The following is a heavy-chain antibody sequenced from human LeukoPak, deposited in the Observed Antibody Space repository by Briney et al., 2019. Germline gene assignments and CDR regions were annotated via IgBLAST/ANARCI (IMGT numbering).Heavy chain of an antibody. J-gene: IGHJ5*02. CDR3: ARALRYCSGGSCTRGYNWFDP. CDR2: IYYGGNT. Sequence: ASETLSLTCTVSGGSISSSDYYWGWIRQPPGKGLEWIGSIYYGGNTYYNPSLKSRVTISVDTSMNQFSLKLSFVTTADTAVYYCARALRYCSGGSCTRGYNWFDPWGQGTLVTVPS. D-gene: IGHD2-15*01. CDR1: GGSISSSDYY. V-gene: IGHV4-39*01.